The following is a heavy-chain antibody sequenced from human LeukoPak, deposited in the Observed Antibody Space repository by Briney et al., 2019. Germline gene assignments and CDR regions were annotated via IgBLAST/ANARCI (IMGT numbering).Heavy chain of an antibody. CDR3: AKDWGAGGSALTF. Sequence: GGSVRLFCAPSGFTFNIYGMLWVRQAPGRGLEWVAVISNEGSNKYYADSVKGRFTISRDNSKSTLYVQMNSLRAEDTAVYYCAKDWGAGGSALTFWGQGNLVTVSS. CDR1: GFTFNIYG. V-gene: IGHV3-30*18. CDR2: ISNEGSNK. D-gene: IGHD3-10*01. J-gene: IGHJ4*02.